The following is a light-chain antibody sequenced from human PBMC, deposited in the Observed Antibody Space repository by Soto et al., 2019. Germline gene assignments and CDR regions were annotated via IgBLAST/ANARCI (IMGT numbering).Light chain of an antibody. CDR1: TSDVGGHSY. J-gene: IGLJ3*02. Sequence: QSALTQPASVSGSPGQSITISCTGTTSDVGGHSYVAWYQHHPGKAPKIMVYEVSNRPSGVSNRFSGSKSGNTASLTISGLQAEDEADYYCSSYTSSSTWLFGGGTKLTVL. CDR2: EVS. CDR3: SSYTSSSTWL. V-gene: IGLV2-14*01.